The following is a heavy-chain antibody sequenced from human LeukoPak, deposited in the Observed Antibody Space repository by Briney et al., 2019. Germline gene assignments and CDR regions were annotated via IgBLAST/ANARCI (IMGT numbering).Heavy chain of an antibody. CDR3: AKNGDRGAYCTGGTCYPYFYYYMDV. CDR2: ISSTGGTT. CDR1: GITSSSYG. V-gene: IGHV3-23*01. Sequence: GGTLRLSCAAAGITSSSYGMSWVRQAPGKGLEWVSSISSTGGTTYYADSVKGLFTISRDNSKNTLYLQMNSLRAEVTAIYYCAKNGDRGAYCTGGTCYPYFYYYMDVWGKGTTVTI. D-gene: IGHD2-15*01. J-gene: IGHJ6*03.